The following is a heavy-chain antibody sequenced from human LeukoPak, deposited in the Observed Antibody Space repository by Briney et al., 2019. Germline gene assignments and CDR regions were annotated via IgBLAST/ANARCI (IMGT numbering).Heavy chain of an antibody. Sequence: SETLSLTCTVSGGSISSGNYYWSWIRQHPGKGLEWIGYIHYSGSTNYNPSLKSRVTISVDTSKNQFSLKLSSVTAADTAVYYCAGNTYYYDSSAYYSDYWGQGTLVTVSS. J-gene: IGHJ4*02. D-gene: IGHD3-22*01. V-gene: IGHV4-31*03. CDR2: IHYSGST. CDR1: GGSISSGNYY. CDR3: AGNTYYYDSSAYYSDY.